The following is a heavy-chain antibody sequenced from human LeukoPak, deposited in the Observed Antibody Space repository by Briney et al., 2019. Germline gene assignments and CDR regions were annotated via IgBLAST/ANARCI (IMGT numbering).Heavy chain of an antibody. CDR1: SGSFSGYS. V-gene: IGHV4-34*01. CDR3: ATKGPNSSSWYGDAFDI. Sequence: SETLSLTCAVYSGSFSGYSWSWIRQPPGKGLEWIGEINHSGSINYNPSVRSRVTISEDTSKNQFSLKLNSVTAADTAVYYCATKGPNSSSWYGDAFDIWGQGTMVTVSS. D-gene: IGHD6-13*01. J-gene: IGHJ3*02. CDR2: INHSGSI.